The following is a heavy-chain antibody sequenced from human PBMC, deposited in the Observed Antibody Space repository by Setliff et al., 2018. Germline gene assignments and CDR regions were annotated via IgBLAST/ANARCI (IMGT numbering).Heavy chain of an antibody. J-gene: IGHJ6*02. V-gene: IGHV4-4*07. D-gene: IGHD5-18*01. Sequence: SETLSLTCTVSGDSISSYYWSWIRQPAGKGLEWIGRLYPNGNTNFNPSLKTRVTMSVDPSKNQFALNLRSVTAADTAVYYCVRDRTAYSYGLDVWAQGTTVTVSS. CDR2: LYPNGNT. CDR1: GDSISSYY. CDR3: VRDRTAYSYGLDV.